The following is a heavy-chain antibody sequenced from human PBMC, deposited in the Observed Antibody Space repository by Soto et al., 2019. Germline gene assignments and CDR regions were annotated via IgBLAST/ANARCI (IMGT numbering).Heavy chain of an antibody. V-gene: IGHV3-30*03. CDR2: ISYDGSNK. CDR3: ARSKTLNTAMVS. Sequence: GGSRRLSCAASGFTFSSYGMHWVRQAPGKGLEWVAVISYDGSNKYYADSVKGRFTISRDNSKNTLYLQMNSLRAEDTAVYYCARSKTLNTAMVSWGQGTLVTVSS. J-gene: IGHJ5*02. D-gene: IGHD5-18*01. CDR1: GFTFSSYG.